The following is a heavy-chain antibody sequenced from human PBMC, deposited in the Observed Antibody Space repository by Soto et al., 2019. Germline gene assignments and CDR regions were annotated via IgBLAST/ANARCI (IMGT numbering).Heavy chain of an antibody. D-gene: IGHD5-18*01. V-gene: IGHV2-5*02. CDR3: AHSLSGDIYEN. Sequence: QITLKESGPTLVKPTQTLTLTCTSSGISLRTGGVGVGWIRQPPGKALEWLALIYWDDDKRYSPSLKNRLIITKDTSKNQVVLTMTNMDPVDTATYYCAHSLSGDIYENWGQGGLVTVSS. CDR2: IYWDDDK. J-gene: IGHJ1*01. CDR1: GISLRTGGVG.